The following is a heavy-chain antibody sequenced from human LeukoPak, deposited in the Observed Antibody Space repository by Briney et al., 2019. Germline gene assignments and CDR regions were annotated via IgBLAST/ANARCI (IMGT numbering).Heavy chain of an antibody. J-gene: IGHJ3*02. Sequence: SETLSLTCTVSGGSISSYYWSWLRQPPGKGLEWIGYIYYSGSTTYNPSLKSRVTISLDTSKNQFSLKLSSVTAADTALYYCARSGYREGADALDIWGQGTMVTVSS. CDR2: IYYSGST. D-gene: IGHD5-18*01. CDR3: ARSGYREGADALDI. CDR1: GGSISSYY. V-gene: IGHV4-59*01.